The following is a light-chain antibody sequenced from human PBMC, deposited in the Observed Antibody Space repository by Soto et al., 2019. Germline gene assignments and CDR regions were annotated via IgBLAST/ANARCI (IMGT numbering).Light chain of an antibody. V-gene: IGKV1-5*01. CDR1: QSVSSS. CDR3: QQYESFSPYT. CDR2: DVS. Sequence: DIQMTQSPSTLSAFVGDRVTITCRASQSVSSSLAWYQQKPGKAPKLLIYDVSTLESGVPSRFSGSGYGTEFTLTINSLQPGDFATYYCQQYESFSPYTFGQGTRLEIK. J-gene: IGKJ2*01.